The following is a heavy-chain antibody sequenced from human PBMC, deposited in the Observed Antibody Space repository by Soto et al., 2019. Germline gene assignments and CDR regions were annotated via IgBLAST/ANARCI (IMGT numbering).Heavy chain of an antibody. Sequence: SETLSLTCTVSGGSISSSSYYWGWIRQPPGKGLEWIGSIYYSGSTYYNPSLKSRVTISVDTSKNQFSLKLSSVTAADTAVYYCARSVRDIVVVVAAHLCAFDIWGQGTMVTVSS. D-gene: IGHD2-15*01. CDR2: IYYSGST. V-gene: IGHV4-39*01. J-gene: IGHJ3*02. CDR1: GGSISSSSYY. CDR3: ARSVRDIVVVVAAHLCAFDI.